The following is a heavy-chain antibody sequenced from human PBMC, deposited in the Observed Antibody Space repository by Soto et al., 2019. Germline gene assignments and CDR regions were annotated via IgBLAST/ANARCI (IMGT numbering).Heavy chain of an antibody. V-gene: IGHV3-74*01. CDR3: ARETSGSFQI. J-gene: IGHJ3*02. CDR1: GFSLSNFW. CDR2: NNGDGSST. D-gene: IGHD3-10*01. Sequence: EVQLVESGGGLVQPGGSLRLSCAASGFSLSNFWMHWVRQVPGKGLVWVSRNNGDGSSTGYADSVKVRFATSRDNSKNTLYLEMNRLRAEDTAVYYCARETSGSFQIWGQGTMVTVSS.